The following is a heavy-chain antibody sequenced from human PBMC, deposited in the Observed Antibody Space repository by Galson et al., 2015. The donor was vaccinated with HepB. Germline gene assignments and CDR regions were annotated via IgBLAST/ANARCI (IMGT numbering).Heavy chain of an antibody. CDR3: AKDAYGSGSYGDS. J-gene: IGHJ5*01. V-gene: IGHV3-30*02. D-gene: IGHD3-10*01. CDR1: GFTFNGYG. Sequence: SLRLSCAASGFTFNGYGIHWVRQAPGKGLEWVAFIRYDGSNKYYADSVRGRFTISRDNSKNTLYLQMNSLRAEDTAVYYCAKDAYGSGSYGDSWGQGTQVTVSS. CDR2: IRYDGSNK.